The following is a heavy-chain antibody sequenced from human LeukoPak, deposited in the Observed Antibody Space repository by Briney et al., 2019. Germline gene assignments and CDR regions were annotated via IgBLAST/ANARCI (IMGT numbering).Heavy chain of an antibody. Sequence: SETLSLTCTVPGVSITSYHWSWIRQPAGKGLEWIGRIHASGSSNYNPSLKSRVTMSVDTSKNQFSLKLTSVTAADTAVYYCARDGLYSYGYSYFDYWGQGTLVTVSS. CDR3: ARDGLYSYGYSYFDY. V-gene: IGHV4-4*07. CDR2: IHASGSS. J-gene: IGHJ4*02. D-gene: IGHD5-18*01. CDR1: GVSITSYH.